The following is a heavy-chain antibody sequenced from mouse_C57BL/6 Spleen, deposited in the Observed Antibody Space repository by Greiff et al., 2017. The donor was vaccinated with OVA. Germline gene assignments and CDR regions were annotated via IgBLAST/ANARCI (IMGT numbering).Heavy chain of an antibody. CDR2: IYPGSGNT. D-gene: IGHD2-2*01. Sequence: QVQLQQSGPELVKPGASVKISCKASGYSFTSYYIHWVKQRPGQGLEWIGWIYPGSGNTKYNEKFKGKATLTADTSSSTAYMQLSSLTSEDAAVYYWARALDGYEEDCWGQGTTLTVSS. V-gene: IGHV1-66*01. CDR1: GYSFTSYY. J-gene: IGHJ2*01. CDR3: ARALDGYEEDC.